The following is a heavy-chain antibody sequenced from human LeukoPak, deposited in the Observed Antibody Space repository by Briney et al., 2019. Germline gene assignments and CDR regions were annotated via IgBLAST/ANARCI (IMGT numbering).Heavy chain of an antibody. CDR3: ARDQEHCSGTSCYPYWYDS. V-gene: IGHV4-39*07. Sequence: SETLSLTCTVSGGSISSRSYYWGWICQPPGKGLEWIGSIYYSGSTYYNPSLKSRATISMDTSKNQFSLNLSSVTAADTAVYYCARDQEHCSGTSCYPYWYDSWGQGTLVTVSS. CDR2: IYYSGST. CDR1: GGSISSRSYY. D-gene: IGHD2-2*01. J-gene: IGHJ5*01.